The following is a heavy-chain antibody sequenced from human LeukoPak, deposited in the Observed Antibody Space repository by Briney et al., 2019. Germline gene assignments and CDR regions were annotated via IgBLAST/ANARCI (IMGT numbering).Heavy chain of an antibody. CDR1: GYTFTGYY. D-gene: IGHD4-11*01. V-gene: IGHV1-2*02. J-gene: IGHJ6*03. CDR3: ARPSQPDYSAYYMDV. CDR2: INPNSGGT. Sequence: EASVKVSCKASGYTFTGYYMHWVRQAPGQGLEWMGWINPNSGGTNYAQKFQGRVTTTRDTSISTAYMELSRLRSDDTAVYYCARPSQPDYSAYYMDVWGKGTTVTVSS.